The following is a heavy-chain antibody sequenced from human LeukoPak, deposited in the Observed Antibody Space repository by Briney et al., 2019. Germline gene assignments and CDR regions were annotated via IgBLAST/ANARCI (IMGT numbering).Heavy chain of an antibody. CDR1: GYTFNSYG. Sequence: ASLKVPCKASGYTFNSYGISWVRQAPGQGLEWMGWVSAYNGHTNYAQKFQGRVTMTTDTSTSTASMELRSLRSDDTAVYYCARLIPQKWELPGKWFDPWGQGTLVTVSS. D-gene: IGHD1-26*01. CDR2: VSAYNGHT. V-gene: IGHV1-18*01. J-gene: IGHJ5*02. CDR3: ARLIPQKWELPGKWFDP.